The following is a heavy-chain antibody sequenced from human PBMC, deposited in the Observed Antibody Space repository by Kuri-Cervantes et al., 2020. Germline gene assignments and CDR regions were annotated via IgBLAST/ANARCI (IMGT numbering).Heavy chain of an antibody. CDR3: ARKSAEHPRDLYYDILTGPTGYYYGMDV. D-gene: IGHD3-9*01. Sequence: LSLTCAASGFTFSSYAMHWVRQAPGKGLEWVAVISYDGSNKYYADSVKGRFTISRDNSKNTLYLQMNSLRAEDTAVYYCARKSAEHPRDLYYDILTGPTGYYYGMDVWGQGTTVTVSS. V-gene: IGHV3-30-3*01. J-gene: IGHJ6*02. CDR1: GFTFSSYA. CDR2: ISYDGSNK.